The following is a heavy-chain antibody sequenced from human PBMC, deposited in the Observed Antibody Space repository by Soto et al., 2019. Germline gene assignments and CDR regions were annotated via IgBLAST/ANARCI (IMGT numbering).Heavy chain of an antibody. CDR3: ASELAALNWFDP. CDR2: IIPILGIA. Sequence: GASVKVSCKASGGTFSSYAISWVRQAPGQGLEWMGRIIPILGIANYAQKFQGRVTITADKSTSTAYMELSSLRSEDTAVYYCASELAALNWFDPWGQGTLVTVSS. CDR1: GGTFSSYA. V-gene: IGHV1-69*04. D-gene: IGHD1-1*01. J-gene: IGHJ5*02.